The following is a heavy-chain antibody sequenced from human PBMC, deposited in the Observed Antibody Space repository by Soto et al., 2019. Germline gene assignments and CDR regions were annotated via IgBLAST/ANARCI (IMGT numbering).Heavy chain of an antibody. CDR3: ARVVLTITRGAFDA. CDR2: ISHSGTS. Sequence: QVQLQESGPGLVKPSGTLSLTCAVSGGSISSSHWWTWVRQSPGKGLEYIGEISHSGTSNSNPSLKSRVTLSVDQSKNLFSLTLTSVTAADTAVYYCARVVLTITRGAFDAWGQGTLVIVSS. V-gene: IGHV4-4*02. J-gene: IGHJ3*01. D-gene: IGHD3-9*01. CDR1: GGSISSSHW.